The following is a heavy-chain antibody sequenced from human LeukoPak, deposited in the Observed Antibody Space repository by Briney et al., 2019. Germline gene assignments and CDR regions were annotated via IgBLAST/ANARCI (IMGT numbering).Heavy chain of an antibody. CDR3: ARDVVSRYFDL. CDR2: IWHDGSKK. Sequence: PGGSLRLSCAASEFTFRNYGMHWVRQAPGKGLEWVAVIWHDGSKKYYEDSVKDRFTISRDNSKNTLYLQMNSLRAEDTAVYYCARDVVSRYFDLWGRGTLVTVSS. D-gene: IGHD2-15*01. CDR1: EFTFRNYG. V-gene: IGHV3-33*01. J-gene: IGHJ2*01.